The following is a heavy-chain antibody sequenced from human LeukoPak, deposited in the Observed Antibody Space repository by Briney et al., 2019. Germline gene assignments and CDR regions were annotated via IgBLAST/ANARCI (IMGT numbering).Heavy chain of an antibody. CDR2: IIPIFGTA. V-gene: IGHV1-69*13. Sequence: SVKVSCKASGYTFTSYGISWVRQAPGQGLEWMGGIIPIFGTANYAQKFQGRVTITADESTSTAYMELSSLRSEDTAVYYCARSPSMVRGVTNWFDPWGQGTLVTVSS. CDR1: GYTFTSYG. CDR3: ARSPSMVRGVTNWFDP. D-gene: IGHD3-10*01. J-gene: IGHJ5*02.